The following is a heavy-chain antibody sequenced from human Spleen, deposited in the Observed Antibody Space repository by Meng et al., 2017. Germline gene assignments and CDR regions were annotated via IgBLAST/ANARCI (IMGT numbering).Heavy chain of an antibody. CDR1: GYIFSPYG. Sequence: VQLGQSGADVKKPGASVKVYCNAFGYIFSPYGIGWVRQRPGKGLEWLGVIYPSDSETKYSPSFQGQVTFSVDKSNSIAYLQWRSLKASDTAIYYCARRRLVFTSGPQYYFDSWGQGTLVTVSS. CDR3: ARRRLVFTSGPQYYFDS. V-gene: IGHV5-51*01. J-gene: IGHJ4*02. D-gene: IGHD6-19*01. CDR2: IYPSDSET.